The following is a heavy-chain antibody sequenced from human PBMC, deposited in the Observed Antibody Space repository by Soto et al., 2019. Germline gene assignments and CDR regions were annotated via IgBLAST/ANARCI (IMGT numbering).Heavy chain of an antibody. D-gene: IGHD3-9*01. CDR2: MNPNSGNT. CDR3: ARTYYDILTGSHAFDI. CDR1: GYTFTSYD. J-gene: IGHJ3*02. Sequence: ASVKVSCKSSGYTFTSYDINCVRQATGQGLEWMGWMNPNSGNTGYAQKFQGRVTMTRNTSISTAYMELSSLRSEDTAVYYCARTYYDILTGSHAFDIWGQGTMVTVSS. V-gene: IGHV1-8*01.